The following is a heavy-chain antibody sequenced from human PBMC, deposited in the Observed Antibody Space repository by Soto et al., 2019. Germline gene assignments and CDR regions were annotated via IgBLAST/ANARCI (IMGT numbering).Heavy chain of an antibody. V-gene: IGHV1-58*01. Sequence: SVKVSCKASGFTFTSSAVQWVRQARGQRLEWIGWIVVGSGNTNYAQKFQERVTITRDMSTSTAYMELSSLRSEDTAVYYCAADPDYGDYEGWFDPWGQGTLVTVSS. CDR1: GFTFTSSA. CDR2: IVVGSGNT. D-gene: IGHD4-17*01. CDR3: AADPDYGDYEGWFDP. J-gene: IGHJ5*02.